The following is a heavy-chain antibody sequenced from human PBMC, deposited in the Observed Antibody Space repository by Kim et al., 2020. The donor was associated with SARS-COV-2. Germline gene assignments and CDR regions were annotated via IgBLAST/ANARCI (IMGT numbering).Heavy chain of an antibody. Sequence: GGSLRLSCAASGFTFSDYYMSWIRQAPGKGLEWVSYISSSSSYTNYADSVKGRFTISRDNAKNSLYLQMNSLRAEDTAVYYCARDGVYYDSSGPSSYWGQGTLVTVAS. CDR2: ISSSSSYT. J-gene: IGHJ4*02. D-gene: IGHD3-22*01. V-gene: IGHV3-11*05. CDR1: GFTFSDYY. CDR3: ARDGVYYDSSGPSSY.